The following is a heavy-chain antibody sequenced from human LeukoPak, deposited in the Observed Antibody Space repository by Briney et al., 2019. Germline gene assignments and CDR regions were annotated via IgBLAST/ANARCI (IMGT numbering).Heavy chain of an antibody. J-gene: IGHJ4*02. CDR3: ARGPPLTYDGSGYYFFDY. V-gene: IGHV4-39*07. CDR2: INHGGST. CDR1: GGSISSSSHY. Sequence: SETLSLTCTVSGGSISSSSHYWSWIRQPPGKGLEWIGEINHGGSTNYNPSLKSRVTISVDTSKNHFSLKLSSLTAADTAVYYCARGPPLTYDGSGYYFFDYWGQGTLVTVSS. D-gene: IGHD3-22*01.